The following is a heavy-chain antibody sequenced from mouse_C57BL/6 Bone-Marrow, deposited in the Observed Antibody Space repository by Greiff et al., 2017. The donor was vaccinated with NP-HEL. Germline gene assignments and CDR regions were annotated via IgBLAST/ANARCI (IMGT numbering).Heavy chain of an antibody. D-gene: IGHD2-12*01. CDR2: IHPNSGST. Sequence: VQLQQSGAELVKPGASVKLSCKASGYTFTSYWMHWVKQRPGQGLEWIGMIHPNSGSTNYNEKFKSKATLTVDKSSSTAYMQLSSLTSEDSAVYYCARGVLRRAMDYWGQGTSVTVSS. J-gene: IGHJ4*01. CDR1: GYTFTSYW. CDR3: ARGVLRRAMDY. V-gene: IGHV1-64*01.